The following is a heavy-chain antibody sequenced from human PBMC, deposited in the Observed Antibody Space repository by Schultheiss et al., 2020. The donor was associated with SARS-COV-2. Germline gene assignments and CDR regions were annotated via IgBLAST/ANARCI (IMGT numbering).Heavy chain of an antibody. J-gene: IGHJ5*02. CDR2: ISGSGGST. CDR3: AKVSSGWYNWFDP. Sequence: GGSLRLSCAASGFTFSSYAMSWVRQAPGKGLEWVAVISGSGGSTYYADSVKGRFTISRDNSKNTLYLQMNSLRAEDTAVYYCAKVSSGWYNWFDPWGQGTLVTVSS. CDR1: GFTFSSYA. D-gene: IGHD6-19*01. V-gene: IGHV3-23*01.